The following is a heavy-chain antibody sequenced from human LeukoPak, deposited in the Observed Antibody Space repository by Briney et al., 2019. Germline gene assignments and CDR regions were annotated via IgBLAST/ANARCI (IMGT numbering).Heavy chain of an antibody. CDR3: ASPDMVQGVIYY. D-gene: IGHD3-10*01. J-gene: IGHJ4*02. CDR2: ISSSGSTI. CDR1: GFTFSDYY. Sequence: GGSLRLSCAASGFTFSDYYMSWIRQAPGKGLEWVSYISSSGSTIYYADSVKGQFTISRDNAKNSLYLQMNSLRAEDTAVYYCASPDMVQGVIYYWGQGTLVTVSS. V-gene: IGHV3-11*01.